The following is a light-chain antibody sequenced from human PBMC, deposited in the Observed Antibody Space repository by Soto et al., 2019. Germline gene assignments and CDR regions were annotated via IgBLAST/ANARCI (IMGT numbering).Light chain of an antibody. V-gene: IGKV3-11*01. Sequence: EIVLTQSPATLSLSPGERATLSCRASQSVSSYLAWYQQKPGQAPRLLIYDASNRATGIPARFSVSGSGTDFTLTISSLEPEDFAVYDCQQRSNWPPTFGGGTKVEIK. CDR1: QSVSSY. CDR3: QQRSNWPPT. J-gene: IGKJ4*01. CDR2: DAS.